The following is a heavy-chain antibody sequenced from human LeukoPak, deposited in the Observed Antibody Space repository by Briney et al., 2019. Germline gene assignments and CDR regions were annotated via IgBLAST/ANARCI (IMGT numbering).Heavy chain of an antibody. D-gene: IGHD3-9*01. J-gene: IGHJ3*02. V-gene: IGHV7-4-1*02. Sequence: ASVKASCKASGYTFTSYAMNWVRQAPGQGLEWMGWINTNTGNPTYAQGFTGRFVFSLDTSVSTAYLQISSLKAEDTAVYYCARDSRLRYFDWLFLDAFDIWGQGTMVTVSS. CDR1: GYTFTSYA. CDR2: INTNTGNP. CDR3: ARDSRLRYFDWLFLDAFDI.